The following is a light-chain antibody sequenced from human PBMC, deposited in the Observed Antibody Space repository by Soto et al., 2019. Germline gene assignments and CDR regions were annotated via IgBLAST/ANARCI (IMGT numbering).Light chain of an antibody. V-gene: IGKV3D-15*01. Sequence: EIVMTQSSATLSVSPVERATLSCRASQSVSSNLAWYQQKPGQAPRLLIYGTSSRATGIPDRFSGSGSGTEFTLTISRLEPEDYAVYYCHQYAASQTFGQGTKVDIK. CDR3: HQYAASQT. CDR1: QSVSSN. J-gene: IGKJ1*01. CDR2: GTS.